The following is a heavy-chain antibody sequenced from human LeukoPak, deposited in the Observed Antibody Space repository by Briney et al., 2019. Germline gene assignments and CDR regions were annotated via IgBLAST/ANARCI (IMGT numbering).Heavy chain of an antibody. D-gene: IGHD5-24*01. CDR2: INPDGSQK. Sequence: PGGSLRLSCEASGFTFSGSWMSWVRQAPGKGLEWVASINPDGSQKLYVDSVKGRFTISRDNTKSSLYLQMNSLGAEDTAMYYCAKLLGTATTYDSWGQGTRVTVSS. CDR3: AKLLGTATTYDS. V-gene: IGHV3-7*01. CDR1: GFTFSGSW. J-gene: IGHJ4*02.